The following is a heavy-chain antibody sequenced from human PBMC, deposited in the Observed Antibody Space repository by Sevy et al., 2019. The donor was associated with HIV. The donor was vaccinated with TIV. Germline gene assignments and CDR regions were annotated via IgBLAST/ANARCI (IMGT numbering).Heavy chain of an antibody. V-gene: IGHV3-64D*06. CDR1: GFTFSSYA. J-gene: IGHJ4*02. Sequence: EGSLRLSCSASGFTFSSYAMHWVHQAPGKELEYVSAISSNGGSTYYADSVKGRFTISRDNSKNTLYLQMSSLRAEDSAVYYCVKPPYDFWIGYYNTAYFDYWGQGTLVTVSS. D-gene: IGHD3-3*01. CDR2: ISSNGGST. CDR3: VKPPYDFWIGYYNTAYFDY.